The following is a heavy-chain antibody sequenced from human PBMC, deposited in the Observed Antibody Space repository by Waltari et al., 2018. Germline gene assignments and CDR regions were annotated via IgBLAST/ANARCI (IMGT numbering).Heavy chain of an antibody. Sequence: QVQLQESGPGLVKPSQTLSLTCTVSGGSISSGSYSWSWIRQPAGKGLEWIGRIYTSGSTNYNPSLKSRVTISVDTSKNQFSLKLSSVTAADTAVYYCARARGYSYGYNYWGQGTLVTVSS. CDR2: IYTSGST. V-gene: IGHV4-61*02. CDR1: GGSISSGSYS. CDR3: ARARGYSYGYNY. D-gene: IGHD5-18*01. J-gene: IGHJ4*02.